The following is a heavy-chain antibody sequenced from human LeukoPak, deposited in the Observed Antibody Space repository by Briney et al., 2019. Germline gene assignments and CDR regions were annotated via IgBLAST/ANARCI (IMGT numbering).Heavy chain of an antibody. D-gene: IGHD1-26*01. CDR2: FDAEDGEI. CDR3: AADRGDYSGSYWTAFDI. CDR1: EYTLTELS. J-gene: IGHJ3*02. V-gene: IGHV1-24*01. Sequence: ASVKVSCKVSEYTLTELSMHWVRQAPGKGPEWLGGFDAEDGEIIYAQKFQGRVTMSDDTSTDTAYMELGSLRSDDTAVYYCAADRGDYSGSYWTAFDIWGQGTMVTVSS.